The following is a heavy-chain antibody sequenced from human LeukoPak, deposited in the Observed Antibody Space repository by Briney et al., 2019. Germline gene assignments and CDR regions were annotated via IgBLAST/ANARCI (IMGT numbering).Heavy chain of an antibody. CDR2: IKAGNGDT. D-gene: IGHD2-21*01. CDR1: GYIFTKYV. V-gene: IGHV1-3*01. J-gene: IGHJ4*02. Sequence: GASVKVSCKASGYIFTKYVVHWVRQAPGQRPEWMGWIKAGNGDTKYPQNFQDRLTITRDTSASTVYTELSSLTSEDTALYYCARDDCGDTCYPGGYWGQGTLVTVSS. CDR3: ARDDCGDTCYPGGY.